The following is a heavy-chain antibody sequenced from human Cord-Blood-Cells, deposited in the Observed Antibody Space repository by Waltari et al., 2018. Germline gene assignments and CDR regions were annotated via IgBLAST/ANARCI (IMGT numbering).Heavy chain of an antibody. CDR3: ARGPAPNYYDSSGYYGAFDI. CDR1: GGTFSSYA. J-gene: IGHJ3*02. Sequence: QVQLVQSGAEVKKPGSSVKVSCQASGGTFSSYAISWVRPAPGQGLGWMGGIIPILGIANYAQKFQGRVTITADESTSTAYMELSSLRSEDTAVYYCARGPAPNYYDSSGYYGAFDIWGQGTMVTVSS. D-gene: IGHD3-22*01. CDR2: IIPILGIA. V-gene: IGHV1-69*04.